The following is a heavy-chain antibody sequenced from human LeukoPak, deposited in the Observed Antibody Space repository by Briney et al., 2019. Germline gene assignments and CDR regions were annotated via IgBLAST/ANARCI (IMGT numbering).Heavy chain of an antibody. D-gene: IGHD2-15*01. CDR3: VRRRFDYSGAWFDP. Sequence: SETLSLTCTVSGGSISSYYWSWIRQPPGKGLEWIGYIYYSGSTNYNPSLKSRVTISVDTSKNQFSLKLSSVTAADTAVYYCVRRRFDYSGAWFDPWGQGTLVTVSS. J-gene: IGHJ5*02. CDR1: GGSISSYY. CDR2: IYYSGST. V-gene: IGHV4-59*01.